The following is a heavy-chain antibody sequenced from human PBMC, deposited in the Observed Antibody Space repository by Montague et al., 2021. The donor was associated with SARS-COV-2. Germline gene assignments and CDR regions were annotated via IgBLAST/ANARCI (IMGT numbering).Heavy chain of an antibody. Sequence: CPISGDSVSKLRLASNWHTHSPQTGFEWLGRPLHKNKRCYHYADSVTSRITIHPETSKNQVSLQLRSVTPEDTAVYFCGIVRHLGRGMDVWGQGTTVTVSS. CDR2: PLHKNKRCY. D-gene: IGHD7-27*01. CDR3: GIVRHLGRGMDV. J-gene: IGHJ6*02. CDR1: GDSVSKLRLA. V-gene: IGHV6-1*01.